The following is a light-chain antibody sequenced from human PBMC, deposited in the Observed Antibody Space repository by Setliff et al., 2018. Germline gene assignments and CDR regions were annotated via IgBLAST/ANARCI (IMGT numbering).Light chain of an antibody. V-gene: IGLV2-14*01. CDR1: RSDVGAYKY. Sequence: QSALAQPASVSGSPGQSITISCTGTRSDVGAYKYVSWYQQHPGKAPRLIIYEVSDRPSGISHRFSGSKSGNGASLTISGLQAEDEADYYCSSYTSRSTLVFGTGTKGTVL. CDR2: EVS. J-gene: IGLJ1*01. CDR3: SSYTSRSTLV.